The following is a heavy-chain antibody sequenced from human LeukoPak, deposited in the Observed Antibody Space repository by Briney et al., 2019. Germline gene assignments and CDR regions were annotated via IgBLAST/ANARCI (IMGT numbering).Heavy chain of an antibody. J-gene: IGHJ4*02. D-gene: IGHD3-22*01. CDR3: AKPLNSGYYVSFDY. V-gene: IGHV3-23*01. Sequence: GGSLRLSCAASGFTFSSYAMSWVRQAPGKGLEGVSAISGSGDSTYYADSVKGRFTISRDNSKNTLYLQMNSLRAEDTAVYYCAKPLNSGYYVSFDYRGQGPLVTVPS. CDR1: GFTFSSYA. CDR2: ISGSGDST.